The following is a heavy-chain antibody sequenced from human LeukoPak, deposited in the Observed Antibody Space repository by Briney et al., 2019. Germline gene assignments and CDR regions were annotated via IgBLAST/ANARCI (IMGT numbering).Heavy chain of an antibody. CDR2: ICAYNGNT. J-gene: IGHJ5*02. Sequence: GASVKVSCKASGGTFSSYAISWVRQAPGQGLEWMGWICAYNGNTNYAQKLQGRVTMTTDTSTSTAYMELRSLRSDDTAVYYCARDLEDYGDKNWFDPWGQGTLVTVSS. CDR3: ARDLEDYGDKNWFDP. V-gene: IGHV1-18*01. CDR1: GGTFSSYA. D-gene: IGHD4-17*01.